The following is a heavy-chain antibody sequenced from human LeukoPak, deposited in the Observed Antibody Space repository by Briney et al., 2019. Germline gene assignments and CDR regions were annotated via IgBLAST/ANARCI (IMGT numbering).Heavy chain of an antibody. J-gene: IGHJ4*02. D-gene: IGHD4-17*01. V-gene: IGHV4-39*07. Sequence: PSETLSLTCTVSGGSISTYYWGWIRQPPGRGLEWIGSISYSGSTYSDPSLKSRVTISLDTSKNQFSLKLSSVTAADTAVYYCARRYGDYQVDYWGQGTLVTVSS. CDR1: GGSISTYY. CDR3: ARRYGDYQVDY. CDR2: ISYSGST.